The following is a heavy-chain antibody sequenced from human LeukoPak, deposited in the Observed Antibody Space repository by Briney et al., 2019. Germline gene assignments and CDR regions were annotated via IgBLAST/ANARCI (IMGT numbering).Heavy chain of an antibody. D-gene: IGHD6-6*01. J-gene: IGHJ4*02. CDR3: ARDLGYSSSYFDY. CDR2: ISDSGGST. Sequence: GGSLRLSCAASGFTFSTYAMSWVRQAPGKGLEWVSAISDSGGSTYYADSVKGRFTISRDNAKNSLYLQMNSLRAEDTAVYYCARDLGYSSSYFDYWGQGTLVTVSS. V-gene: IGHV3-23*01. CDR1: GFTFSTYA.